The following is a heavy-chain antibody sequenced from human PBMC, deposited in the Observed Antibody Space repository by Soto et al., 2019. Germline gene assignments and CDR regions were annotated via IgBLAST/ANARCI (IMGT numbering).Heavy chain of an antibody. D-gene: IGHD6-13*01. CDR2: IYHSGGT. CDR3: ARVKTRPGIAAAGSGLWPRPYWFDH. Sequence: AWETLSLTCAVSGYSISSGYYWGWIRQPPGKGLEWIGSIYHSGGTYYNPSLKSRVTISVDTSKNQFSLKLSSVTAADTAVYYCARVKTRPGIAAAGSGLWPRPYWFDHCGQGALLTVSS. V-gene: IGHV4-38-2*01. CDR1: GYSISSGYY. J-gene: IGHJ5*02.